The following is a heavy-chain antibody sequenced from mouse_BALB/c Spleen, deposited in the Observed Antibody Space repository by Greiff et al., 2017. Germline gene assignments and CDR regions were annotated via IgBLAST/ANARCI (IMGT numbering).Heavy chain of an antibody. CDR2: ISYSGST. D-gene: IGHD1-1*01. CDR1: GYSITSDYA. V-gene: IGHV3-2*02. J-gene: IGHJ1*01. Sequence: EVKLVESGPGLVKPSQSLSLTCTVTGYSITSDYAWNWIRQFPGNKLEWMGYISYSGSTSYNPSLKSRISITRDTSKNQFFLQLNSVTTEDTATYYCARSVYYYGSSYGWYFDVWGAGTTVTVSS. CDR3: ARSVYYYGSSYGWYFDV.